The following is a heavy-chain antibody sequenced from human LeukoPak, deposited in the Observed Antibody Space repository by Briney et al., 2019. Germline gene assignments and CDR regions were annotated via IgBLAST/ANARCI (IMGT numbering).Heavy chain of an antibody. Sequence: SETLSLTCTVSGGSSSSSSYYWGWIRQPPGKGLEWIGSIYYSGSTHYKPSLKSRVTISVDTSKNQFSLKLSSVTAADTAVYYCARLGDSSGYYYVGDYWGQGTLVTVSS. V-gene: IGHV4-39*01. CDR3: ARLGDSSGYYYVGDY. D-gene: IGHD3-22*01. CDR1: GGSSSSSSYY. J-gene: IGHJ4*02. CDR2: IYYSGST.